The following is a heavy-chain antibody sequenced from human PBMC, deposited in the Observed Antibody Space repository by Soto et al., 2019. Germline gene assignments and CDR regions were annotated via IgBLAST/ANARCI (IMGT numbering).Heavy chain of an antibody. CDR3: ARLYPGSYFDY. CDR2: MSYSWST. V-gene: IGHV4-39*01. J-gene: IGHJ4*02. Sequence: QLQLQESGPGLVKPSETLSLTCSVAGGSFSSSSYSWGWIRQPPGKGLEWIGTMSYSWSTYYNPSLQSRVPTSVATSKKQISLRLSSVTAADTAVYYRARLYPGSYFDYWGQGTLVTVSS. D-gene: IGHD3-10*01. CDR1: GGSFSSSSYS.